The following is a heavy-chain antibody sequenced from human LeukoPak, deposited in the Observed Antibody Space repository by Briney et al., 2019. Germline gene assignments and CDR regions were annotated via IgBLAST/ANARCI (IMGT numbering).Heavy chain of an antibody. CDR3: ARAVDTAMVHIPEKTYGMDV. D-gene: IGHD5-18*01. V-gene: IGHV5-51*01. J-gene: IGHJ6*02. CDR1: GYSFTSYW. CDR2: IYPGDSDT. Sequence: GESLQISCQGSGYSFTSYWIGWVRQMPGKGLEWMGIIYPGDSDTRYSPSFQGQVTISADKSISTAYLQWSSLKASDTAMYYCARAVDTAMVHIPEKTYGMDVWGQGTTVTVSS.